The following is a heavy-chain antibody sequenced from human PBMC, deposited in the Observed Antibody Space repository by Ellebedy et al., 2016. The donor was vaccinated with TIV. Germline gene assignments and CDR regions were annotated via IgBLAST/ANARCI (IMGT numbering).Heavy chain of an antibody. CDR1: GYSFTSYA. D-gene: IGHD2-21*01. Sequence: ASVKVSCKASGYSFTSYAIGWVRQAPGQGLEWMGRIIPMLGVPNYALNFQDRVTITADKSTSTAYMEHRNLRSQDTAVYYCAGDRLGWGGLDVWGQGTPVTVSS. V-gene: IGHV1-69*04. CDR2: IIPMLGVP. CDR3: AGDRLGWGGLDV. J-gene: IGHJ6*02.